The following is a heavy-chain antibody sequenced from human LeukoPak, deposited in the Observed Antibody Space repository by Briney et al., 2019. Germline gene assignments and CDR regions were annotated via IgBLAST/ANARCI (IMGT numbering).Heavy chain of an antibody. D-gene: IGHD3-10*01. CDR3: ARLSSVPAFDI. V-gene: IGHV3-48*01. J-gene: IGHJ3*02. Sequence: GSLRLSCAASGFTFSSYSMNWVRQAPGKGLEWVSYISSSSSTIYYADSVKGRFTISRDNAKNSLYLQMNSLRAEDTAVYYCARLSSVPAFDIWGQGTMVTVSS. CDR2: ISSSSSTI. CDR1: GFTFSSYS.